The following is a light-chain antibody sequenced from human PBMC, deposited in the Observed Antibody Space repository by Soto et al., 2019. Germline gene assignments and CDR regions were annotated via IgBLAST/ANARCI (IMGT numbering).Light chain of an antibody. V-gene: IGKV1-39*01. CDR2: ASS. CDR1: QSISTY. Sequence: DIQMTQSPSFLSASVGDRVTITCRARQSISTYLNWYQQKPGKAPKLLIYASSSLQSGVPSRFSGSGSGTDFTLTISSLQPEDFATYYCQQSYSTLWTFGQGTKVDIK. CDR3: QQSYSTLWT. J-gene: IGKJ1*01.